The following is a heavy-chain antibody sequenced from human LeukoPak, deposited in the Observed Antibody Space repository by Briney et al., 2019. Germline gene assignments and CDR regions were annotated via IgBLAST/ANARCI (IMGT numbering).Heavy chain of an antibody. CDR3: ATTIAQNGRNAYGY. D-gene: IGHD3-16*01. V-gene: IGHV4-34*01. Sequence: SETLSLNCAVYGGSFSGYYWSWTRQPPGKGLEWIGEINHSGSTNYNPSLKSRVTISVDTSKNQFSLKLSSVTAADTAVYYCATTIAQNGRNAYGYWGQGTLVTVSS. CDR2: INHSGST. J-gene: IGHJ4*02. CDR1: GGSFSGYY.